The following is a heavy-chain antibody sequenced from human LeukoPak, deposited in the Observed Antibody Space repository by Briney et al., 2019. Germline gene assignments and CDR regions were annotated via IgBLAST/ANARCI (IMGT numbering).Heavy chain of an antibody. CDR2: IQYSGNT. CDR1: GGSISPNL. V-gene: IGHV4-59*12. J-gene: IGHJ4*02. CDR3: ARGLRMYDFWSGYYDH. Sequence: PSETLSLTCTVSGGSISPNLWSWIRQPPGKGLEGIGYIQYSGNTHYNPSLESRVTISVDTSKNQFSLKLSSVTAADTAVYYCARGLRMYDFWSGYYDHWGQGTLVSVSS. D-gene: IGHD3-3*01.